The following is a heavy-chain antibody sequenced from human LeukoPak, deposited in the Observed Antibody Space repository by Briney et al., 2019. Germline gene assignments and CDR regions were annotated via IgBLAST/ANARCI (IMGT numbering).Heavy chain of an antibody. CDR1: GFTFGDYG. J-gene: IGHJ4*02. V-gene: IGHV3-49*04. Sequence: PGGSLRLSCTASGFTFGDYGMSWVRQAPGKGLEWVGLIRREANDGTTEYAASVKGRFTISRDNSKSIAYLQMNSLKSEDTAVYYCTRADGDYDKGFFDCWGQGTLVTVSS. CDR2: IRREANDGTT. D-gene: IGHD4-17*01. CDR3: TRADGDYDKGFFDC.